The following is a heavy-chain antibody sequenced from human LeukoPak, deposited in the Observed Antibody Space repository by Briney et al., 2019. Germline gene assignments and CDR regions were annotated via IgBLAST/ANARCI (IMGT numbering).Heavy chain of an antibody. CDR3: ARQGTSSRSDY. J-gene: IGHJ4*02. D-gene: IGHD2-2*01. Sequence: KTSETLSLTCIVSGDSISSTSYYWAWIRQPPGKGLEWIGMIFYSGSAYYTPSLRGRVTLSVDTSKNQFSLKLSSVTAADTAVYYCARQGTSSRSDYWGQGTLVTVSS. V-gene: IGHV4-39*01. CDR2: IFYSGSA. CDR1: GDSISSTSYY.